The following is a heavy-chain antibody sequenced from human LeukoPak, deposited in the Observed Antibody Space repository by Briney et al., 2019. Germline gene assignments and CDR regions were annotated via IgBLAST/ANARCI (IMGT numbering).Heavy chain of an antibody. CDR2: IKEDESEK. J-gene: IGHJ4*02. D-gene: IGHD6-19*01. V-gene: IGHV3-7*04. Sequence: GGSLRLSCAASGFTFSNYWMSWVRQAPGNGPEWVANIKEDESEKNYVDSVKGRFTISRDNSKNTVYLQMNSLRAEDTAVYYCARGVRIAVAGNIDYWGQSTLVTVSS. CDR1: GFTFSNYW. CDR3: ARGVRIAVAGNIDY.